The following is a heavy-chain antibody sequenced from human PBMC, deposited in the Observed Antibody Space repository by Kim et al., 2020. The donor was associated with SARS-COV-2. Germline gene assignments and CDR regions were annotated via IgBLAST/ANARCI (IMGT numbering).Heavy chain of an antibody. CDR2: INHSGST. CDR3: ARRRGPGNYYGSGSQNWFDP. CDR1: GGSFSGYY. Sequence: SETLSLTCAVYGGSFSGYYWSWIRQPPGKGLEWIGEINHSGSTNYNPSLKSRVTISVDTSKNQFSLKLSSVTAADTAVYYCARRRGPGNYYGSGSQNWFDPWGQGTLVTVSS. D-gene: IGHD3-10*01. J-gene: IGHJ5*02. V-gene: IGHV4-34*01.